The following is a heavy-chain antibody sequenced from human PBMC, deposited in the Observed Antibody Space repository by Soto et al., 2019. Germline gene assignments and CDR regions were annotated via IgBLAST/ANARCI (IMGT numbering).Heavy chain of an antibody. CDR2: ISSSGSTI. J-gene: IGHJ5*02. CDR3: ARIYCSGGSCFLDP. D-gene: IGHD2-15*01. CDR1: GFTFSSYE. V-gene: IGHV3-48*03. Sequence: LRLSCAASGFTFSSYEMNWVRQAPGKGLEWVSYISSSGSTIYYADSVKGRFTISRDNAKNSLYLQMNSLRAEDTAVYYCARIYCSGGSCFLDPWGQGTLVTVSS.